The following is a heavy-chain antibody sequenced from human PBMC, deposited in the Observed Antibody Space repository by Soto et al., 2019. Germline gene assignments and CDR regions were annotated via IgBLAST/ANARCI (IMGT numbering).Heavy chain of an antibody. CDR3: TTLATQRSGYYRAVDY. CDR1: GFTFTNAW. D-gene: IGHD3-22*01. CDR2: IKSKTDGGTT. V-gene: IGHV3-15*01. Sequence: GGSLRLSCAASGFTFTNAWRSWVRQAPGKGLEWVGRIKSKTDGGTTDYAAPVKGRFTISRDDSKNTLYLQMNSLKTEDTAVYYCTTLATQRSGYYRAVDYWGQGTLVTVSS. J-gene: IGHJ4*02.